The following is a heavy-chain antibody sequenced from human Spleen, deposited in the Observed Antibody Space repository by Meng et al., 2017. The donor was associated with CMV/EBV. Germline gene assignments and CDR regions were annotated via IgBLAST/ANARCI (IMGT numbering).Heavy chain of an antibody. V-gene: IGHV3-53*01. Sequence: GESLKISCAASGFTVSSNYMGWVRQAPGKGLEWVSVIYSGGSTYYADSVKGRFTISRDNSKNTLYLQMNSLRAEDTAVYYCARDSDSSGYYYSFDYWGQGTLVTVSS. D-gene: IGHD3-22*01. CDR1: GFTVSSNY. CDR3: ARDSDSSGYYYSFDY. CDR2: IYSGGST. J-gene: IGHJ4*02.